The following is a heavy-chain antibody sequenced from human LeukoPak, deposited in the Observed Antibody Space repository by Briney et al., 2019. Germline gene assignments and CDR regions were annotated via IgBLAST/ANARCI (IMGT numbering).Heavy chain of an antibody. CDR2: ISYDGSNK. V-gene: IGHV3-30*18. D-gene: IGHD3-10*01. CDR3: AKDRITMVRGVIISWWFDP. Sequence: PGGSLRLSCVASGFTFRDYYMSWIRRAPGKGLEWVAVISYDGSNKYYADSVKGRFTISRDNSKNTLYLQMNSLRAEDTAVYYCAKDRITMVRGVIISWWFDPWGQGTLVTVSS. J-gene: IGHJ5*02. CDR1: GFTFRDYY.